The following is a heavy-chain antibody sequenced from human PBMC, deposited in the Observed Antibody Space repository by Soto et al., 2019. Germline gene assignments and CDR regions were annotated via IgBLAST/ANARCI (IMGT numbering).Heavy chain of an antibody. J-gene: IGHJ5*02. CDR1: GFTFSDYY. CDR3: ARGSGGHSGWGHWSDP. V-gene: IGHV3-11*05. CDR2: ISSSSSYT. Sequence: GGSLRLSCAASGFTFSDYYMSWIRQAPGKGLEWVSYISSSSSYTNYADSVKGRFTISRDNANNQFSLKLRSVTAADAAVYYCARGSGGHSGWGHWSDPWGQGTLVTVSS. D-gene: IGHD2-21*02.